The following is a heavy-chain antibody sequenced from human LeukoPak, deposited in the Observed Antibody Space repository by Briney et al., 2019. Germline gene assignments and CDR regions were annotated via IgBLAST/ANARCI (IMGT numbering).Heavy chain of an antibody. CDR2: IYHSGST. CDR1: GYSISSGYY. V-gene: IGHV4-38-2*01. J-gene: IGHJ4*02. CDR3: LGYCSSTSCYWYYFDY. D-gene: IGHD2-2*01. Sequence: PSETLSLTCAVSGYSISSGYYWGWIRQPPGKGLAWIGSIYHSGSTYYNPSLKSRVTISVDTSKNQFSLKLSSVTAADTAVYYCLGYCSSTSCYWYYFDYWGQGTLVTVSS.